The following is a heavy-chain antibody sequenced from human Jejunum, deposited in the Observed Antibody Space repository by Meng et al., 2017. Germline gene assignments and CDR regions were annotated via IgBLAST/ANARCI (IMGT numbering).Heavy chain of an antibody. CDR2: IYYSGST. CDR1: GGSISSTTTY. Sequence: QVQMQESGPGLVKLAETLPLTCTVSGGSISSTTTYWGWIPQPPGKTLEWIGSIYYSGSTHYNPSLKRRVFVSIDTSKDQFSLKLTSAAAADTAIYYCARNRTQGFFDIWSQGTLVTVSS. V-gene: IGHV4-39*01. CDR3: ARNRTQGFFDI. D-gene: IGHD1/OR15-1a*01. J-gene: IGHJ4*02.